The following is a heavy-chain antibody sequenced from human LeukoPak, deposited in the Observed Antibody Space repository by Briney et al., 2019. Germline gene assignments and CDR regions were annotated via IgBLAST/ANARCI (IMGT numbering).Heavy chain of an antibody. D-gene: IGHD6-19*01. CDR1: GGSISSYY. J-gene: IGHJ5*02. V-gene: IGHV4-59*04. CDR2: IYHSGST. Sequence: ASETLSLTCTVSGGSISSYYWSWIRQPAGKGLEWIGNIYHSGSTYYNPSLKSRGTISIDTSKNQFSLKLSSVTAADTAVYYCARAYSSAWYWNWFDPWGQGTLVTVFS. CDR3: ARAYSSAWYWNWFDP.